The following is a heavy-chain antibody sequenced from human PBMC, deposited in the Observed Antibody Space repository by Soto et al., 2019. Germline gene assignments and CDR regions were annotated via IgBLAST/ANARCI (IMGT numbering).Heavy chain of an antibody. CDR3: ARDLGSNNWNYYRMDV. D-gene: IGHD1-1*01. Sequence: GASVKVSCKASGYTFTAYYMHWVRQAPGQGLEWMGWINPNNGGTNYAQNFQGRVTMTRDTSISTAYMELSRLRSDDTAVYYCARDLGSNNWNYYRMDVWGQGTTVTVSS. V-gene: IGHV1-2*02. J-gene: IGHJ6*02. CDR2: INPNNGGT. CDR1: GYTFTAYY.